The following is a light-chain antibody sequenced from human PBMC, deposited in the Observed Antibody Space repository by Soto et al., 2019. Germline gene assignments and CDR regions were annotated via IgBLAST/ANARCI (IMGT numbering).Light chain of an antibody. Sequence: EIVLTQSPGTLSLSPGERATLSCRASQSVSSSYLVWYQQKPGQAPRLLIYGASSRATSIPERFSGSGSGTDFTLTITRLEAEDFAVYYCQQYGTSPRTFGQGTKLEIK. V-gene: IGKV3-20*01. CDR3: QQYGTSPRT. CDR1: QSVSSSY. J-gene: IGKJ2*01. CDR2: GAS.